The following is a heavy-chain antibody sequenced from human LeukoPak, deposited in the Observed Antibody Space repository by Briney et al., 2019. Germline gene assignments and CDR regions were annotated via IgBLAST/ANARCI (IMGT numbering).Heavy chain of an antibody. CDR3: ARAHLVLLWFGGRENWFDP. CDR1: GGSFSGYY. V-gene: IGHV4-34*01. J-gene: IGHJ5*02. Sequence: SETLSLTCAVYGGSFSGYYWSWIRQPPGKGLEWIGEINHSGSTNYNPSLKSRVTISVDTSKNQFSLKLSSVTAADTAVYYCARAHLVLLWFGGRENWFDPWGQGALVTVSS. CDR2: INHSGST. D-gene: IGHD3-10*01.